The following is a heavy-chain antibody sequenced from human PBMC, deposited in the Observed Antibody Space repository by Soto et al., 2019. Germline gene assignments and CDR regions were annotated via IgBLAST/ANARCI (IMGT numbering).Heavy chain of an antibody. J-gene: IGHJ4*02. CDR3: AKDSLSSGYYSGPDY. D-gene: IGHD3-22*01. CDR2: ISGSGGST. V-gene: IGHV3-23*01. CDR1: GFTFSGYA. Sequence: GGSLRLSCAASGFTFSGYAMSWVRQAPGKGLEWVSAISGSGGSTYYADSVKGRFTISRDNSKNTLYLQMNSLRAEDTAVYYCAKDSLSSGYYSGPDYWGQGTLVTVSS.